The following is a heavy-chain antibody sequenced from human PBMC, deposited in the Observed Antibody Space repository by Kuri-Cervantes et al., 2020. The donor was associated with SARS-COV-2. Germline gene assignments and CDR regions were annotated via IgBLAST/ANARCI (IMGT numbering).Heavy chain of an antibody. CDR1: GYTFNGYY. Sequence: ASVKVSCKASGYTFNGYYMHWARQAPGQGLEWMGWINPNSGGTNYAQKFQGRVTMTRDTSISTAYMELSRLRSDDTAVYYCARVGIVVVPAAIPSGAFDIWGQGTMVTVSS. CDR3: ARVGIVVVPAAIPSGAFDI. V-gene: IGHV1-2*02. D-gene: IGHD2-2*02. J-gene: IGHJ3*02. CDR2: INPNSGGT.